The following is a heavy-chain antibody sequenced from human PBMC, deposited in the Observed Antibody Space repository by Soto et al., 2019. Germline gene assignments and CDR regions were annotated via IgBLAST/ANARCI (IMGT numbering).Heavy chain of an antibody. CDR3: AKDLKVSGGFHGSLNYYYGMDV. Sequence: AVGSLRLSCAASGFSFSNHGMQWVRQAPGKGLEWVAVISYDGNVKYYTDSVKGRFTISRDNSQSTLFLQMDSLRPEDAAVYYCAKDLKVSGGFHGSLNYYYGMDVWGQGTTVTVSS. CDR2: ISYDGNVK. J-gene: IGHJ6*02. V-gene: IGHV3-30*18. CDR1: GFSFSNHG. D-gene: IGHD3-10*01.